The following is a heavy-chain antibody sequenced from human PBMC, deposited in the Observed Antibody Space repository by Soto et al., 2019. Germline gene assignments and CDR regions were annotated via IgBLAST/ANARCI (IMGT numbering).Heavy chain of an antibody. J-gene: IGHJ4*02. V-gene: IGHV1-18*01. CDR1: GYAFSFG. D-gene: IGHD3-10*01. Sequence: VQSGGEVKKPGASVRVSCKASGYAFSFGFSWVRQAPGQGLEWMGWISASDGSSNSAQKFRGRISMTTDTSTKTAYMELLSLTSDDTAVYFCATYYFGSGSYYRFDNWGQGTLVTVSS. CDR2: ISASDGSS. CDR3: ATYYFGSGSYYRFDN.